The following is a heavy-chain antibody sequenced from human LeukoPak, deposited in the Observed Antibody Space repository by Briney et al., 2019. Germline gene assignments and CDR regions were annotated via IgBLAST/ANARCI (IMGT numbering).Heavy chain of an antibody. Sequence: ASVKVSCKASGGTFSSYAITWVRQAPGQGLEWMGGIILIFGTANYAQKFQGRVTITTDESTSTAYMELSSLRSEDTAVYYCARGHSGSYQAVHAFDIWGQGTMVTVSS. CDR3: ARGHSGSYQAVHAFDI. V-gene: IGHV1-69*05. D-gene: IGHD1-26*01. J-gene: IGHJ3*02. CDR1: GGTFSSYA. CDR2: IILIFGTA.